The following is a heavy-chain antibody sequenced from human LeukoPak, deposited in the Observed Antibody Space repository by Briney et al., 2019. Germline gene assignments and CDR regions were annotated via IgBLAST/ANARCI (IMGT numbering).Heavy chain of an antibody. CDR2: IYYSGST. D-gene: IGHD5-12*01. V-gene: IGHV4-31*03. Sequence: SETLSLTCTVSGCSISSGGYYWSWIRQHPGKGLEWIGYIYYSGSTYYNPSLKSRVTTSAETSKPQFSLKMSSVTPADTAVYYCARVGPSGYGRRFDYWRPRTLVTVSS. J-gene: IGHJ4*02. CDR3: ARVGPSGYGRRFDY. CDR1: GCSISSGGYY.